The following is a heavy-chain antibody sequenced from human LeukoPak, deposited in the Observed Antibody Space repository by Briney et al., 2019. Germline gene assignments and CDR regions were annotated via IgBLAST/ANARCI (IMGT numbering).Heavy chain of an antibody. CDR3: ARDLSGVTGYTYGRGIDY. CDR1: GFTFSSHW. CDR2: IEKDGSEK. V-gene: IGHV3-7*01. J-gene: IGHJ4*02. Sequence: GGSLRLSCAASGFTFSSHWMSWVRQAPGKGLGWVANIEKDGSEKYYVDSVKGRFTISRDNAKTSLYLQMNSLRAEDTAVYYCARDLSGVTGYTYGRGIDYWGQGTLVTVSS. D-gene: IGHD5-18*01.